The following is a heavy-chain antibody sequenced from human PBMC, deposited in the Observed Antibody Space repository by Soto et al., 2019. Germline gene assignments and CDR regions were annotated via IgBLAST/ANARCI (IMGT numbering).Heavy chain of an antibody. CDR2: IYPGDSDT. CDR3: ARLGAFDYFDC. Sequence: XYSLKISWQFSVNRFTSYWIGLVRKMPGEGLEWMGIIYPGDSDTRYSPSFQGQVTTSADKSISTAYLQWSSLKASDTAMYYCARLGAFDYFDCWGQGTLVTVSS. D-gene: IGHD3-10*01. V-gene: IGHV5-51*01. CDR1: VNRFTSYW. J-gene: IGHJ4*02.